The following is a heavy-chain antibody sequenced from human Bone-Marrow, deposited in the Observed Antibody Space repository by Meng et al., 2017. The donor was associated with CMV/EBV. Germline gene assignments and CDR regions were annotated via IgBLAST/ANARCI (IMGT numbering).Heavy chain of an antibody. CDR1: GFTFSSYA. V-gene: IGHV3-30*04. D-gene: IGHD3-9*01. CDR3: ARCGNFLTWGMDV. CDR2: ISYDGSNK. Sequence: GESMKISCAASGFTFSSYAMYWVRQAPGKGREWVAVISYDGSNKYYADSVKGRFTISRDTSKNTLYLQMNSLRAEDTAVYYCARCGNFLTWGMDVCGQGTTVTVSS. J-gene: IGHJ6*02.